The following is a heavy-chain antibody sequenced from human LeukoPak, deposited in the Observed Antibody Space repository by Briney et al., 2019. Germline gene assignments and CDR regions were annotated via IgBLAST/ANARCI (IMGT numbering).Heavy chain of an antibody. CDR3: ARHVDSSGYYTTAVDY. J-gene: IGHJ4*02. Sequence: SETLSLTCTVSGGSISSYYWSWIRQPPGKGLEWLGYIYYSGSTYYNPPLKSRVTISVDTSKNQFSLRLSSVTAADTAVYYCARHVDSSGYYTTAVDYWGQGTLVTVSS. D-gene: IGHD3-22*01. CDR2: IYYSGST. CDR1: GGSISSYY. V-gene: IGHV4-59*04.